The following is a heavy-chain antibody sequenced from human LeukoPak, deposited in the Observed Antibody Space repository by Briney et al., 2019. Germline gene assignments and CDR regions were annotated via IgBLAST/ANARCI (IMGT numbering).Heavy chain of an antibody. J-gene: IGHJ1*01. D-gene: IGHD2-15*01. V-gene: IGHV4-59*12. CDR2: IYYSGST. CDR1: GGSISSYY. Sequence: PSETLSLTCTVSGGSISSYYWSWIRQPPGKGLEWIGYIYYSGSTNYNPSLKSRVTISVDTSKNQFSLKLTSVTAADTSIYYCVRGFCRGDSCYSAEYFQHWGQGTLVTVSS. CDR3: VRGFCRGDSCYSAEYFQH.